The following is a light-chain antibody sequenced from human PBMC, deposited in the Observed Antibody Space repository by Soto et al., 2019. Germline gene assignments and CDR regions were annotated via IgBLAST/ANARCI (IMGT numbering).Light chain of an antibody. CDR2: EVS. J-gene: IGLJ1*01. Sequence: QSALTQPASVSGSPGQSTTISCTGTSSDVGGYNYVSWYQQHPGKAPKLMIYEVSDRPSGVSNRFSGSKSGNTASLTISGLQAEDEADYYCSSYTSSSILVFGTGTKVTVL. CDR3: SSYTSSSILV. V-gene: IGLV2-14*01. CDR1: SSDVGGYNY.